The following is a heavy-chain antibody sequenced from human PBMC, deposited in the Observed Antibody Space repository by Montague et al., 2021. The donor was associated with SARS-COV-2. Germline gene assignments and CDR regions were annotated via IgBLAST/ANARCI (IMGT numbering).Heavy chain of an antibody. CDR3: ARRRDRSTVVSPAVFDL. CDR2: ICYGGST. V-gene: IGHV4-39*01. Sequence: SETLSLTCIVSSDSISSRSYCWAWIRQSPGKGLEWIGNICYGGSTYYNPSLRSRVVMSAETSKRQFSLKLYSVTAADTSIYYCARRRDRSTVVSPAVFDLWGQGTMVIVSS. D-gene: IGHD4-23*01. CDR1: SDSISSRSYC. J-gene: IGHJ3*01.